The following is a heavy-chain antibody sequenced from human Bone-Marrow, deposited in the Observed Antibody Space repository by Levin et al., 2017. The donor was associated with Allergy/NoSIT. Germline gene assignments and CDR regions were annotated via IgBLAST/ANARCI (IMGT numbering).Heavy chain of an antibody. CDR3: ARGLSSTWYPPDAFDI. Sequence: GESLKISCAASGFTFNSFWMTWVRQAPGKGLEWVANIKQDGGEKYYVDSVKGRFTISRDNAKNSLYLQMKSLRGEDTAVYYCARGLSSTWYPPDAFDIWGQGTMVTVSS. CDR1: GFTFNSFW. CDR2: IKQDGGEK. D-gene: IGHD6-13*01. J-gene: IGHJ3*02. V-gene: IGHV3-7*04.